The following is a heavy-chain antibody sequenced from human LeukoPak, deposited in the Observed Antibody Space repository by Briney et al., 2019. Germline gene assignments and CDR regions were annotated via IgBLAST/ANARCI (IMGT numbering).Heavy chain of an antibody. CDR2: ISGSGDNT. J-gene: IGHJ4*02. D-gene: IGHD3/OR15-3a*01. CDR3: AKFPYYDFWNGYVDY. V-gene: IGHV3-23*01. CDR1: GFTFSSYA. Sequence: GGSLRLSCAASGFTFSSYAMSWVRQAPGKGLEWVSTISGSGDNTYYADSVKGRFTISRDNSENTLYLQMNSLRAEDTAVYYCAKFPYYDFWNGYVDYWGQGTLVTVSS.